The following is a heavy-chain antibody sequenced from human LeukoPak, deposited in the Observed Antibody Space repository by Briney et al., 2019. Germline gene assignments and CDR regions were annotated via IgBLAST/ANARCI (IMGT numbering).Heavy chain of an antibody. V-gene: IGHV3-23*01. D-gene: IGHD3-3*01. J-gene: IGHJ4*02. CDR2: ISGGGETT. Sequence: GGSLRLSCAASGFTFNNYAMNWVRQAPGKGLEWVSSISGGGETTYYADSAKGRFTISRDNSQNTLYLQMNSLRAEDTAVYYCAKFGVATLQYYYYFDYWGQGTLVTVSS. CDR1: GFTFNNYA. CDR3: AKFGVATLQYYYYFDY.